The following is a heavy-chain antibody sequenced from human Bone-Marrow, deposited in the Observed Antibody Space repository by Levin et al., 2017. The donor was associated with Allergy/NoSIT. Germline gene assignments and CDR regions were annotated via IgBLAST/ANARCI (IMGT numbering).Heavy chain of an antibody. D-gene: IGHD1-26*01. J-gene: IGHJ5*02. CDR1: GFTFRTYS. CDR3: ARDWELS. V-gene: IGHV3-21*01. Sequence: GGSLRLSCAASGFTFRTYSMNWVRQAPGKGLEWVSSISSSSSYIFYADSVKGRFTISRDNARNSLYLQLNSLRAEDTAVYYCARDWELSWGQGTLVTVSS. CDR2: ISSSSSYI.